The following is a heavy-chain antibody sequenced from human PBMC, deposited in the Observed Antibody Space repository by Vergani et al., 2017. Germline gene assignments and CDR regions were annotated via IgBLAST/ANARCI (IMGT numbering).Heavy chain of an antibody. CDR2: ISSSSSYI. CDR1: GFTFSSYS. Sequence: EVQLVESGGGLVKPGGSLRLSCAASGFTFSSYSMNWVRQAPGKGLEWVSSISSSSSYIYYADSVKGRVTISRDNAKNSLYLQMNSLRAEDTAVYYCARDTLTAMGDYWGQGTLVTVSS. J-gene: IGHJ4*02. CDR3: ARDTLTAMGDY. V-gene: IGHV3-21*01. D-gene: IGHD5-18*01.